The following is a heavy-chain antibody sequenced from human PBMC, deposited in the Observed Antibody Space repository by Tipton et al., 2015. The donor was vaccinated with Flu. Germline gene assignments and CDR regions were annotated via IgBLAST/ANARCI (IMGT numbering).Heavy chain of an antibody. Sequence: TLSLTCTVSGGSITNYHWGWIRQPPGKGLEWIGGLSYSGSTYYNPSLRSRVVISVDTSKNHFSLKLTSVTVADTAIYYCARLSFYDVDLKNFFFDYWGQGALVTVSS. CDR1: GGSITNYH. CDR3: ARLSFYDVDLKNFFFDY. J-gene: IGHJ4*02. V-gene: IGHV4-39*02. D-gene: IGHD3-10*02. CDR2: LSYSGST.